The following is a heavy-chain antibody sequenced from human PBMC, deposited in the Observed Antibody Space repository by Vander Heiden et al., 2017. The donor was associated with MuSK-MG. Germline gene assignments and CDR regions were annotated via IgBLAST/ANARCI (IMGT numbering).Heavy chain of an antibody. CDR1: GGTFSSYA. J-gene: IGHJ6*02. D-gene: IGHD2-2*02. CDR3: AREIVVSYTEYYYYYGMDV. Sequence: EVKKPGSSVKVSCKASGGTFSSYAISWVRQAPGQGLEWMGGIIPIFGTANYAQKFQGRVTITADESTSTAYMELSSLRSEDTAVYYCAREIVVSYTEYYYYYGMDVWGQGTTVTVSS. CDR2: IIPIFGTA. V-gene: IGHV1-69*01.